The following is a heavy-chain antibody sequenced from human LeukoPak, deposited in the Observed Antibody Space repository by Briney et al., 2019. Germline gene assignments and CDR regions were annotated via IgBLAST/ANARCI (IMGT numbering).Heavy chain of an antibody. Sequence: ASVKVSCKASGYAFTGYYIHWVRQAPGEGVECMGWINPKSGGTKYAQNSQGGVTMTRDTSISTAYMELNRLRSDDTAVYYCARIDVEMTTLIDYWGQGTLVTVSS. CDR1: GYAFTGYY. CDR3: ARIDVEMTTLIDY. D-gene: IGHD5-24*01. V-gene: IGHV1-2*02. CDR2: INPKSGGT. J-gene: IGHJ4*02.